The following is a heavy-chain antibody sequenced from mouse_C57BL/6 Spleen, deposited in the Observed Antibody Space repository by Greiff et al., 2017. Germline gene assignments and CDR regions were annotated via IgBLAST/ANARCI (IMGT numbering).Heavy chain of an antibody. CDR2: ISSGSSTI. D-gene: IGHD1-1*01. Sequence: EVQLQESGGGLVKPGGSLKLSCAASGFTFSDYGMHWVRQAPEKGLEWVAYISSGSSTIYYADTVKGRFPISRDNAKNTLFLQMTSLRSEDTAMXYCARRGVHITTVVGAMDYWGQGTSVTVSS. CDR3: ARRGVHITTVVGAMDY. CDR1: GFTFSDYG. V-gene: IGHV5-17*01. J-gene: IGHJ4*01.